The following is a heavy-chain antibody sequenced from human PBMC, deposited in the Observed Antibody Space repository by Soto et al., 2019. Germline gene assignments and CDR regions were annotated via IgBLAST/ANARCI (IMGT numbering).Heavy chain of an antibody. Sequence: GASVKVSCKASSYIFTTYGISWVRQAPGQGLEWMGWISAYNGDTNYAQKLQGRVTMTTDTSTSTAYMELRSLTSDDTAVYYCARTYIEVPSFLDYWTRGTLVTVSS. CDR3: ARTYIEVPSFLDY. V-gene: IGHV1-18*01. D-gene: IGHD2-2*01. CDR2: ISAYNGDT. CDR1: SYIFTTYG. J-gene: IGHJ4*02.